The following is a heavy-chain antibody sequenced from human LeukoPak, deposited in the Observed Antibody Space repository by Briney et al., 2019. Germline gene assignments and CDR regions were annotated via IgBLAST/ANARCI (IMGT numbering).Heavy chain of an antibody. CDR3: AKGRDTAMVTIDY. J-gene: IGHJ4*02. Sequence: GGSLRLSCAASGFTFSSYGMHWVGQAPGRALEWVAFIRYDGSNKYYADSVKGRLTISRDNSKNTLYLQMNSLRAEDTAVYYCAKGRDTAMVTIDYWGQGTLVTVSS. D-gene: IGHD5-18*01. V-gene: IGHV3-30*02. CDR2: IRYDGSNK. CDR1: GFTFSSYG.